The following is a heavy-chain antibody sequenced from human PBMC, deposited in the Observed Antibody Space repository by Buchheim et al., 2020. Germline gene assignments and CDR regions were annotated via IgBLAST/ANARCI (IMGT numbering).Heavy chain of an antibody. Sequence: QVQLQESGPGLVKPSETLSLTCTVSGASTSSYYWSWIRQPPGKGLEWIGYIFYSGSTNYNPSLKSRVTISVDTSKNQFSLKLSSVTAADTAVYYCARATYYYDSSGLVVNAFDIWGQGT. J-gene: IGHJ3*02. CDR1: GASTSSYY. V-gene: IGHV4-59*01. CDR2: IFYSGST. D-gene: IGHD3-22*01. CDR3: ARATYYYDSSGLVVNAFDI.